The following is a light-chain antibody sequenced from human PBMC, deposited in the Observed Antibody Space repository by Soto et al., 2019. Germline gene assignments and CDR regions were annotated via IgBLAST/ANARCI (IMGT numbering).Light chain of an antibody. CDR2: DAS. CDR1: QSISDY. V-gene: IGKV3-11*01. CDR3: QQRSDWPSA. J-gene: IGKJ4*01. Sequence: IVLTQSPDTLSLSPGETATLSCRASQSISDYLAWYQQKPGQAPRLLIYDASNRATGIPGRFSGSGSGTVFSLTISSLEAEDFAIYYCQQRSDWPSAFGGGTRVEIK.